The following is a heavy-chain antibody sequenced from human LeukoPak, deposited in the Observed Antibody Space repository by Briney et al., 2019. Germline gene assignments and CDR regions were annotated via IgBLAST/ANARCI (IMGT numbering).Heavy chain of an antibody. Sequence: GGSLRLSCAASGFTFDDYTMHWVRQAPGKGLEWVSLISWDGGSTYYADSVKGRFTISRDNSKNSLYLQMNSLRTEDTALYYCAKDIGADKPDIVATFGYYYYYGMDVWGQGTTVTVSS. CDR3: AKDIGADKPDIVATFGYYYYYGMDV. CDR1: GFTFDDYT. J-gene: IGHJ6*02. V-gene: IGHV3-43*01. D-gene: IGHD5-12*01. CDR2: ISWDGGST.